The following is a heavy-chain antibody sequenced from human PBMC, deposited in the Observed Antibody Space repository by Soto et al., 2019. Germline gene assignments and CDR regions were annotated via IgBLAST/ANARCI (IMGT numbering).Heavy chain of an antibody. V-gene: IGHV4-34*01. D-gene: IGHD6-13*01. Sequence: ETLSLTFAVYGGSFSGYYWSWIRQPPGKGLEWIGEINHSGSTNYNPSLKSRVTISVDTSKNQFSLKLSSVTAADTAVYYCARGSSNANNWLDPWGQGTLVTVSS. J-gene: IGHJ5*02. CDR3: ARGSSNANNWLDP. CDR1: GGSFSGYY. CDR2: INHSGST.